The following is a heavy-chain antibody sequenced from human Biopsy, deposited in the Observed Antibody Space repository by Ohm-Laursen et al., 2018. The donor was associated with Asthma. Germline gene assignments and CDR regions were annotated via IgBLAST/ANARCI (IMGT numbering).Heavy chain of an antibody. J-gene: IGHJ4*02. CDR3: AKDERLYYGSDSKYMQPVPLGD. D-gene: IGHD3-10*01. V-gene: IGHV3-53*01. CDR1: GFAVRRDY. CDR2: IYSGGTS. Sequence: GSLRLSCSASGFAVRRDYMFWVRQAPGKGLEWVSVIYSGGTSHTADSVKGRFTTSRDKSENTLYLQMNSLRAEDTAVYYCAKDERLYYGSDSKYMQPVPLGDWGQGTLVIVSA.